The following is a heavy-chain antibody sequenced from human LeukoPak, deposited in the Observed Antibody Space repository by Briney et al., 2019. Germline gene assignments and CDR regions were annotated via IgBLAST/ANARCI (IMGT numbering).Heavy chain of an antibody. CDR2: VYNSKII. CDR3: ARLPGIAAAGPDY. D-gene: IGHD6-13*01. J-gene: IGHJ4*02. Sequence: SETLSLTCTVPGASISTYYWNWIRQPPGKGLEWIGYVYNSKIIYYNPSLKSRVTISVDTSKNQFSLNLNSVTAADTAVYYCARLPGIAAAGPDYWGQGTLVTVSS. CDR1: GASISTYY. V-gene: IGHV4-59*08.